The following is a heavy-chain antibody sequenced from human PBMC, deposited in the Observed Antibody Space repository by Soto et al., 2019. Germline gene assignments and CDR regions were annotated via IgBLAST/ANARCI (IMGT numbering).Heavy chain of an antibody. CDR2: ISAYNGNT. D-gene: IGHD3-22*01. V-gene: IGHV1-18*01. CDR3: ARLHYDSSGYYRWYFDY. Sequence: ASVKVSCKASGYTFTSYGISWVRQAPGQGLEWMGWISAYNGNTNYAQKLQGRVTMTTDTSTSTAYMELRSLRSDDTAVYYCARLHYDSSGYYRWYFDYWGQGTLVTVS. J-gene: IGHJ4*02. CDR1: GYTFTSYG.